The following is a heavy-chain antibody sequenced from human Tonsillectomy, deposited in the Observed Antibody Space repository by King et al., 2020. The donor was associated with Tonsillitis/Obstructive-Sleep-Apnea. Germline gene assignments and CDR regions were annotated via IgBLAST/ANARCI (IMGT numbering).Heavy chain of an antibody. D-gene: IGHD2-21*01. V-gene: IGHV3-30*09. Sequence: QLVQSGGGVVQPGRSLRLSCAASGFTFSSYVMHWIRQAPGKGLEWVATILYDGSNKYYADSVKGRFAISRDNYKKMLFLQMSRLRSEDTAVYYCARRTEIVVRHYYMHVWGKGTTVTVSS. CDR3: ARRTEIVVRHYYMHV. CDR2: ILYDGSNK. J-gene: IGHJ6*03. CDR1: GFTFSSYV.